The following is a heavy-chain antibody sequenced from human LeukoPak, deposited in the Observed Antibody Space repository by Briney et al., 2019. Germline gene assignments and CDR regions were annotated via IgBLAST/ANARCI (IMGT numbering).Heavy chain of an antibody. CDR2: IYYSGST. J-gene: IGHJ4*02. V-gene: IGHV4-39*01. CDR3: ARHSTQMFGELLDYFDY. D-gene: IGHD3-10*02. CDR1: GGSISSSSYY. Sequence: KTSETLSLTCTVSGGSISSSSYYWGWIRQPPGKGLEWIGSIYYSGSTYYNPSLKSRVTISVDTSKNQFSLKLSSVTAADTAVYYCARHSTQMFGELLDYFDYWGQGTLVTVSS.